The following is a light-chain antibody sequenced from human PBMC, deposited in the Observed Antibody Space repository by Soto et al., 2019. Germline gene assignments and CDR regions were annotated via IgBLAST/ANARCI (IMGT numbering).Light chain of an antibody. J-gene: IGLJ2*01. V-gene: IGLV4-69*01. CDR1: SGHSSYA. Sequence: QPVLTQSPSASASLGASVKLTCTLSSGHSSYAIAWHQQQPEKGPRYLMKVNSDGSHNKGDGIPDRFSGFSSGAERYLTISNLQSEDEADYYGQTWTTGFSVVVGGGTKLTVL. CDR3: QTWTTGFSVV. CDR2: VNSDGSH.